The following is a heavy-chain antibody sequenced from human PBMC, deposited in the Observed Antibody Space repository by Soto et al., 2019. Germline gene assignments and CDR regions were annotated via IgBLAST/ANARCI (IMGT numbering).Heavy chain of an antibody. Sequence: QVQLQQWGAGLLKPSETLSLTCAVYGGSFSGYYWSWIRQPPGKGLEWIGEINHSGSTNYNPSLKSRVTISVDTSKNQFSLKLSSVTAADTAVYYCARGRLWGHYFDYWGQGTLVTVSS. CDR3: ARGRLWGHYFDY. D-gene: IGHD3-16*01. J-gene: IGHJ4*02. CDR1: GGSFSGYY. V-gene: IGHV4-34*01. CDR2: INHSGST.